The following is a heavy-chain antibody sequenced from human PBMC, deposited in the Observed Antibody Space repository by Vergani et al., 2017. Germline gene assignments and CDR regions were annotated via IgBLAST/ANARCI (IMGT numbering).Heavy chain of an antibody. V-gene: IGHV3-33*01. CDR3: ARDLRLLYNRFDP. CDR1: GFTFNQYG. J-gene: IGHJ5*02. D-gene: IGHD1-14*01. Sequence: QVQLVESGGGVVQPGRSLRLSCAASGFTFNQYGMHWVRQAPGKGLEWLAVTWSDGNNKQYAASVKGRLTISRDNSKSTMYLQMNSLRDEDTGVYYCARDLRLLYNRFDPWGQGTLVTVSS. CDR2: TWSDGNNK.